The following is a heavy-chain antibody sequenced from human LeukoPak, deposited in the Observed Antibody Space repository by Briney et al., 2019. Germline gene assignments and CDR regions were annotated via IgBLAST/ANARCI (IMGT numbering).Heavy chain of an antibody. Sequence: GASVKVSCKASGYTFTAYYIHWVRQAPGQGLEWMGWINPNSGGTNYAQKFQGRVTMTRDTSISTAYMELSRLRSDDTAVYYCARALRRPSGSGLYYFDYWGQGTLVTVSS. CDR1: GYTFTAYY. CDR2: INPNSGGT. CDR3: ARALRRPSGSGLYYFDY. D-gene: IGHD3-10*01. J-gene: IGHJ4*02. V-gene: IGHV1-2*02.